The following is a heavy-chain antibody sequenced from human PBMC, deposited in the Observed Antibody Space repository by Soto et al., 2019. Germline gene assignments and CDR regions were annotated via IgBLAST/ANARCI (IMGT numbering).Heavy chain of an antibody. V-gene: IGHV4-34*01. D-gene: IGHD3-10*01. CDR3: TTQGFGGLHGLVDV. Sequence: SETLCLTCAVYGGSFSGHYWSWVRQPPGKGLEWIGEINHSGSTNYNPSLKSRVTISVDTSKSQFSLKVSSVTAADTAVYYCTTQGFGGLHGLVDVWGQGTTVT. J-gene: IGHJ6*02. CDR2: INHSGST. CDR1: GGSFSGHY.